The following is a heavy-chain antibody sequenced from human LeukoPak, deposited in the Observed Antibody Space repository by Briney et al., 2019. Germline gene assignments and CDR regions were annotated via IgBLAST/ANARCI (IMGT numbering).Heavy chain of an antibody. D-gene: IGHD3-22*01. CDR2: INPNSGGT. J-gene: IGHJ4*02. V-gene: IGHV1-2*02. CDR1: GYTFTGYY. Sequence: ASVKVSCKASGYTFTGYYMHWVRQAPGQGLEWMGWINPNSGGTNYAQKFQGRVTMTRDTSISTAYMELSRLRSDDTAVYYCAREIRKTSYYYDSSGYEYWGQGTLVTVSS. CDR3: AREIRKTSYYYDSSGYEY.